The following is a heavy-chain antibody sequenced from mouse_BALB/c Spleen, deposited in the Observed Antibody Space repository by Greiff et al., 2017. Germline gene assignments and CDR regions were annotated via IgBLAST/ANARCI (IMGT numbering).Heavy chain of an antibody. CDR1: GFTFSSYT. J-gene: IGHJ3*02. CDR3: ARQPYGY. Sequence: EVKLMESGGGLVQPGGSLKLSCAASGFTFSSYTMSWVRQTPEKRLEWVAYISNGGGSTYYPDTVKGRFTIARDNAKNTLYLQMSSLKSEGTAMYYCARQPYGYWGQGTLVTVSA. CDR2: ISNGGGST. V-gene: IGHV5-12-2*01.